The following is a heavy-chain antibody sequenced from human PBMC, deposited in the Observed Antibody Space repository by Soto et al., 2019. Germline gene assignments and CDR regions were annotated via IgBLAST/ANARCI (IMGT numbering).Heavy chain of an antibody. Sequence: PSETLSLSCTVSGGSIRSYYWSWIRQPPGKGLEWIGYMYYSGSTKYNPSLKGRVTISVDTSKNQFSLNLSSVTVADTAVYYCAREKPRAQLYYVSGSQMGNWFDPWGQGTLVTVSS. CDR2: MYYSGST. D-gene: IGHD3-10*01. V-gene: IGHV4-59*01. J-gene: IGHJ5*02. CDR1: GGSIRSYY. CDR3: AREKPRAQLYYVSGSQMGNWFDP.